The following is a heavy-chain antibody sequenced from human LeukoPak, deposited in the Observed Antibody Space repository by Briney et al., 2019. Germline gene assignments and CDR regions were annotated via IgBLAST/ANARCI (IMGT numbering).Heavy chain of an antibody. CDR3: ARDSVGYDILTGSPVFDY. CDR1: GFTFSSYS. Sequence: GGSLRLSCAASGFTFSSYSMNWVRQAPGKGLEWFSSISSSSSYIYYADSVKGRFTISRDNAKNSLYLQMNSLRAEDTAVYYCARDSVGYDILTGSPVFDYWGQGTLVTVSS. CDR2: ISSSSSYI. D-gene: IGHD3-9*01. V-gene: IGHV3-21*01. J-gene: IGHJ4*02.